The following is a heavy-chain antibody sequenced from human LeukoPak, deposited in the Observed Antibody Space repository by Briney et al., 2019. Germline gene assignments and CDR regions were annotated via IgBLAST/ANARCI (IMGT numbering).Heavy chain of an antibody. J-gene: IGHJ4*02. CDR2: ISSSSSYI. CDR1: GFTLTNAW. D-gene: IGHD3-22*01. Sequence: GGSLRLSCAASGFTLTNAWMNWVRQAPGKGLEWVSSISSSSSYIYYADSVKGRFTISRDNAKNSLYLQMNSLRAEDTAVYYCARDRYDSSGGTFDYWGQGTLVTVSS. V-gene: IGHV3-21*01. CDR3: ARDRYDSSGGTFDY.